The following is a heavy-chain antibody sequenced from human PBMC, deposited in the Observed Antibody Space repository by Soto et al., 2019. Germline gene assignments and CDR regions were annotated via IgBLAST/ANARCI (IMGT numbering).Heavy chain of an antibody. V-gene: IGHV3-21*01. CDR1: GFTFSSCS. D-gene: IGHD3-10*01. CDR3: ARDLRFGELLEYYGMDV. J-gene: IGHJ6*02. Sequence: GGSLRLSCAASGFTFSSCSMNWVRQAPGKGLEWVSSISSSSSYIYYADSVKGRFTISRDNAKNSLYLQMNSLRAEDTAVYYCARDLRFGELLEYYGMDVWGQGTTVTVSS. CDR2: ISSSSSYI.